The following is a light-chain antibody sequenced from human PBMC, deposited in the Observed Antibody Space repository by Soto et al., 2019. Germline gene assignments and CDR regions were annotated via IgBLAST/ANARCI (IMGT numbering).Light chain of an antibody. CDR2: DAS. CDR3: QQYENLPT. Sequence: DIQMTQSPCSLSASVGGRVTITCQASQNINNYLNWYQQKPGRAPKLLIYDASNLEAGVPSRFRGSGSGTDFTFTISRLQPEDIATYYCQQYENLPTFGQGTRLEIK. CDR1: QNINNY. J-gene: IGKJ5*01. V-gene: IGKV1-33*01.